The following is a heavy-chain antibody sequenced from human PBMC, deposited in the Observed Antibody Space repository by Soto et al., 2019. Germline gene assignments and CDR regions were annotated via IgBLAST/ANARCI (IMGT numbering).Heavy chain of an antibody. CDR3: ARAPAPHSGSYPPWFDP. CDR2: IYHSGST. CDR1: GGSISSSNW. D-gene: IGHD1-26*01. J-gene: IGHJ5*02. V-gene: IGHV4-4*02. Sequence: PLETLSLTCAVSGGSISSSNWWSWVRQPPGKGLEWIGEIYHSGSTNYNPSLKSRVTISVDKSKNQFSLKLSSVTAADTAVYYCARAPAPHSGSYPPWFDPWGQGTLVTVSS.